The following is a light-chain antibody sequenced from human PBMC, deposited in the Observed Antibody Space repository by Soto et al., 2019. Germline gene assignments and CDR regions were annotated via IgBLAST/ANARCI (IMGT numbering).Light chain of an antibody. CDR3: AAWDNSLNAYV. CDR2: SNN. V-gene: IGLV1-44*01. J-gene: IGLJ1*01. CDR1: SSNIGSNT. Sequence: QSALTQPPSASGTPGQRVTISCSGSSSNIGSNTVNWYQQLPGTAPKLLIYSNNERPSGVPDRFSGSKSGTSASLAISGLQSEDEADFYRAAWDNSLNAYVIGTGT.